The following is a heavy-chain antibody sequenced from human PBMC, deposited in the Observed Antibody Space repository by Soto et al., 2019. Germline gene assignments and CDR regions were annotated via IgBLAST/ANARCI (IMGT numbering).Heavy chain of an antibody. CDR3: APHVSCSGGSCQYDAFAI. D-gene: IGHD2-15*01. V-gene: IGHV3-23*01. CDR1: GFTVSSHA. Sequence: EVQVLESGGGLVQPGGSLRLSCEGSGFTVSSHALTWIRQAPGKGPESVSTVTADGGTYYADSVKGRFAMSRDTSENTLYLQMNCLGAEDTAAYYCAPHVSCSGGSCQYDAFAIRGQGTMVTVSS. J-gene: IGHJ3*02. CDR2: VTADGGT.